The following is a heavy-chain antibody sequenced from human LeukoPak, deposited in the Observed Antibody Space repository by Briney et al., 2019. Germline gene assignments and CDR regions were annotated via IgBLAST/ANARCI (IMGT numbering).Heavy chain of an antibody. CDR1: GFTFSSYW. Sequence: GSLRLSCAASGFTFSSYWMSWVRQAPGKGLEWIGNIYYSGSTNYNPSLKSRITISVDRSKNQFSLKLSSMTAADTAVYYCARASYYQYYGMDVWGQGTTVTVSS. CDR2: IYYSGST. V-gene: IGHV4-59*01. J-gene: IGHJ6*02. CDR3: ARASYYQYYGMDV.